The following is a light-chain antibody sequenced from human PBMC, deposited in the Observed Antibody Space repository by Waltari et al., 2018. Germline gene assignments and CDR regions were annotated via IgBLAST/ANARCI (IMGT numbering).Light chain of an antibody. CDR1: ENVNNY. Sequence: DIQMTQSPSSLSTSVGDRVTITCRASENVNNYLNWYQQKPGKAPKLLIYKASTLQSGVPSRFSGSESETDYTFTISSLQSEDVASYYCQHNYGTPFTFGPGTKLDIQ. V-gene: IGKV1-39*01. J-gene: IGKJ3*01. CDR2: KAS. CDR3: QHNYGTPFT.